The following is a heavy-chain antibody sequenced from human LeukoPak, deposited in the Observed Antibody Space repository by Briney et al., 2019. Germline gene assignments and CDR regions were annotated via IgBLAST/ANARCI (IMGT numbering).Heavy chain of an antibody. CDR1: GVSISNTVYY. CDR3: ATTSGYRNYYYYYIDV. J-gene: IGHJ6*03. V-gene: IGHV4-39*01. Sequence: KPSATLSLTCPVSGVSISNTVYYWGWIRQAPGKALEWIGTSFDGGNSYYNPSLKSRVTMSVDGSKNQFSLTLASVTAADTAVYYCATTSGYRNYYYYYIDVWGKGTTVTVSS. D-gene: IGHD3-22*01. CDR2: SFDGGNS.